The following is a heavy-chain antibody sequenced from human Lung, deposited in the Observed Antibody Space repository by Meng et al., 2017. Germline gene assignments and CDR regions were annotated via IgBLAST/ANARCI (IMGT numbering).Heavy chain of an antibody. Sequence: ELEGVGVVLGLVKPWGSLLLACVASGFGVTDAWMSWVRQAPGKGLEWVGRIKSNSDGGTTDYAAPVKGRFTISRDDSKNTLYLQMNSLITEDTAVYFCATGAAAADHWGQGTLVTVSS. D-gene: IGHD6-13*01. CDR2: IKSNSDGGTT. V-gene: IGHV3-15*01. CDR1: GFGVTDAW. J-gene: IGHJ4*02. CDR3: ATGAAAADH.